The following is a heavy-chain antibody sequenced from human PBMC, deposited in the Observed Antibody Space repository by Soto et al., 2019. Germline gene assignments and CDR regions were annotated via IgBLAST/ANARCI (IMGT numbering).Heavy chain of an antibody. CDR2: IDPSGGSA. V-gene: IGHV1-46*01. Sequence: QVQLVQSGAEVKKPGASVKVSCKASGYTFTNYYMHWVRQAPGQGLEWMGIIDPSGGSASYAQKFPGRGTVTRDTSTTTVYTEVSSLRSEDTAVYYCARAGLRPSSFAYWGQGPLLAVSS. CDR3: ARAGLRPSSFAY. J-gene: IGHJ4*02. D-gene: IGHD4-17*01. CDR1: GYTFTNYY.